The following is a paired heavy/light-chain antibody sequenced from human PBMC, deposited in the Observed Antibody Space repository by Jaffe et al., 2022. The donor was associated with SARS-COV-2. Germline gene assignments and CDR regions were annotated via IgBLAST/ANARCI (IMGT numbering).Heavy chain of an antibody. CDR2: IYYSGSV. V-gene: IGHV4-39*01. D-gene: IGHD3-10*01. Sequence: QLQLQESGPGLVKPSETLSLTCTVSGGSISSSFYYWDWIRQPPGKGLEWIGSIYYSGSVYYSPSLKSRVIISVDTSKSQFSLKLSAVAAADTAVYYCARRGGSASYYKTYVDYWGQGALVTVSS. J-gene: IGHJ4*02. CDR3: ARRGGSASYYKTYVDY. CDR1: GGSISSSFYY.
Light chain of an antibody. V-gene: IGLV2-23*01. CDR1: SSDVGTYDL. CDR3: CSYVGSSTFV. CDR2: EGS. J-gene: IGLJ1*01. Sequence: QSALTQPASVSGSPGQSITISCTGTSSDVGTYDLVSWYQHHPGKAPNLMIYEGSKRPSGVSNRFSGSKSGNTASLTISGLQAEDEADYYCCSYVGSSTFVFGTGTKVSV.